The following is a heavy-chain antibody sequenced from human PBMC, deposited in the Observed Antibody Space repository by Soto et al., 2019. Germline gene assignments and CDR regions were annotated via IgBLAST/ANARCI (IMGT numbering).Heavy chain of an antibody. Sequence: EVQLLESGGDLVQPGGSLRLSCAASGFTFSDYTMSWGRQASGKGLEWVSSINGSGVKTYYSDSVQGRFTISRDNSKDTLYLQMSRMRPEDTAVLYCVKRLFSGGAGAATTVMEWGQGSLVTVSS. J-gene: IGHJ4*02. CDR2: INGSGVKT. V-gene: IGHV3-23*01. CDR1: GFTFSDYT. CDR3: VKRLFSGGAGAATTVME. D-gene: IGHD3-10*01.